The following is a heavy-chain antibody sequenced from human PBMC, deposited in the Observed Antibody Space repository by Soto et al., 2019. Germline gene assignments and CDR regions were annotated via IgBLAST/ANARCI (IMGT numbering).Heavy chain of an antibody. V-gene: IGHV1-8*01. J-gene: IGHJ6*02. D-gene: IGHD1-26*01. Sequence: QVQLVQSGAEVKKPGASVKVSCKASGYTFTSYDINWVRQASGQGLEWMGWMNPNSGNTGYAQKFQRRVTMTRDPSKSTADLELSSQRSDDTAVYYCARQWGLSGYYYGVDVWGQGTTVTASS. CDR3: ARQWGLSGYYYGVDV. CDR1: GYTFTSYD. CDR2: MNPNSGNT.